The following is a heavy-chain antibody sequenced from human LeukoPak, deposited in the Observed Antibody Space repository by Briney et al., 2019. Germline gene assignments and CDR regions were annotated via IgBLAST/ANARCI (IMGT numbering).Heavy chain of an antibody. V-gene: IGHV4-30-4*01. J-gene: IGHJ4*02. CDR2: IYYSGST. CDR1: GGSISSYY. Sequence: PSETLSLTCTVSGGSISSYYWSWIRQPPGKGLEWIGYIYYSGSTYYNPSLKSRVTISVDTSKNQFSLKLSSVTAADTAVYYCARFGVGSSWYLDYWGQGTLVTVSS. CDR3: ARFGVGSSWYLDY. D-gene: IGHD6-13*01.